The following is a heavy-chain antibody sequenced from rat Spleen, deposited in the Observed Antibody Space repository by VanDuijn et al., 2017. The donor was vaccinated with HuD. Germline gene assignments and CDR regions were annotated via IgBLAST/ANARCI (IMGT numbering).Heavy chain of an antibody. J-gene: IGHJ2*01. D-gene: IGHD5-1*01. CDR2: ISYTGGNT. CDR1: GFTFSDYN. V-gene: IGHV5-7*01. CDR3: TTQWELYH. Sequence: EVQLVESGGGLVQPGRSLKLSCAASGFTFSDYNMTWVRQAPKKGLEWVATISYTGGNTYYPDSVRGRFTIARDDAKSTLYLQMNSLRSEDTATYYCTTQWELYHWGQGVMVTVSS.